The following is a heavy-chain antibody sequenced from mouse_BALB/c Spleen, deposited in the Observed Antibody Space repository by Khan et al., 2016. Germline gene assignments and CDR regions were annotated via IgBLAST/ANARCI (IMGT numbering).Heavy chain of an antibody. CDR1: GFDFSRYW. V-gene: IGHV4-1*02. J-gene: IGHJ3*01. Sequence: EVKLLESGGGLVQPGGSLKLSCAASGFDFSRYWMSWVRQAPGKGLEWIGEITPESSTINYTPFLKDKFIISRDNAKNTLYLQMTNVRSEDTALYDGAREGYYGYLAYWGQGTLVTVSA. CDR2: ITPESSTI. D-gene: IGHD1-1*01. CDR3: AREGYYGYLAY.